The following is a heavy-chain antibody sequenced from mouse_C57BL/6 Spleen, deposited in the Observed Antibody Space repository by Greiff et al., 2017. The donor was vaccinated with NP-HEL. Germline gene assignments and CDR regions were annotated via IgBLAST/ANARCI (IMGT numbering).Heavy chain of an antibody. J-gene: IGHJ4*01. CDR1: GYAFTNYL. D-gene: IGHD1-1*01. V-gene: IGHV1-54*01. CDR2: INPGSGGT. CDR3: ARDGSSYVDMDY. Sequence: QVQLQQPGAELVRPGTSVKVSCKASGYAFTNYLIEWVKQRPGQGLEWIGVINPGSGGTNYNEKFKGKATLTADKSSSTAYMQLSSLTSEDSAVYFCARDGSSYVDMDYWGQGTSVTVSS.